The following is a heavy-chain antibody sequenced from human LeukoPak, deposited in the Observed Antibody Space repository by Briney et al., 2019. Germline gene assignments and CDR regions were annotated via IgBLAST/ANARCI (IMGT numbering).Heavy chain of an antibody. D-gene: IGHD2-8*01. CDR3: ARAAGQYCTTGVCYYMDV. Sequence: GRSLRLSCAASGFTFSSYSMNWVRQAPGKGLEWVSSISSSSSYISYADSVKGRFTISRDNAKNSLYLQMNSLRAEDTAVYYCARAAGQYCTTGVCYYMDVWGKGPTVTVSS. V-gene: IGHV3-21*01. J-gene: IGHJ6*03. CDR1: GFTFSSYS. CDR2: ISSSSSYI.